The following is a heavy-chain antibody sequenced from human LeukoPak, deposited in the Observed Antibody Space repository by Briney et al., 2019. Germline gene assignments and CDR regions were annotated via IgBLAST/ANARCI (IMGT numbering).Heavy chain of an antibody. V-gene: IGHV3-23*01. D-gene: IGHD3-22*01. Sequence: GGSLRLSCAVSGITLSNYGMSWVRQAPGKGLEWVAGISDSGGRTNCADSVKGRFTISRDNPKNTLYLQMNSLRAEDTAVYFCAKRGVVIRVILVGFHKEAYYFDSWGQGALVTVSS. CDR3: AKRGVVIRVILVGFHKEAYYFDS. CDR2: ISDSGGRT. J-gene: IGHJ4*02. CDR1: GITLSNYG.